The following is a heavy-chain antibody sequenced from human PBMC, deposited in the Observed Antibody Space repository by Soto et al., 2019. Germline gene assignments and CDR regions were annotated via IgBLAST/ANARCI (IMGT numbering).Heavy chain of an antibody. CDR2: IYSGDFDT. CDR3: ARHRKDPMEARQGNYFYMDV. V-gene: IGHV5-51*01. J-gene: IGHJ6*03. Sequence: GESLKISCEASGYSFTTYWIGWVRQMTGKGLEWMGAIYSGDFDTRYSPSFQGQVTISADRSISTAYLQWSSLKASDTAMYYCARHRKDPMEARQGNYFYMDVWGKGTTVTVSS. D-gene: IGHD6-6*01. CDR1: GYSFTTYW.